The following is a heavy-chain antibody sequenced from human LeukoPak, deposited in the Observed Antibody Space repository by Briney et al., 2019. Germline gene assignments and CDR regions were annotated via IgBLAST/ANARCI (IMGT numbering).Heavy chain of an antibody. Sequence: GGSLRVSCAASGFTFTNHIMHWVRPAPGRGLEWVASISTDGRQTFYRRSLRGRFTIYRENSDNELSLQKNSLRAEDSAVYFCVRERQVTIVHTSAFDFWGQGTMLSVSS. CDR2: ISTDGRQT. CDR1: GFTFTNHI. D-gene: IGHD2-2*01. V-gene: IGHV3-30-3*01. CDR3: VRERQVTIVHTSAFDF. J-gene: IGHJ3*01.